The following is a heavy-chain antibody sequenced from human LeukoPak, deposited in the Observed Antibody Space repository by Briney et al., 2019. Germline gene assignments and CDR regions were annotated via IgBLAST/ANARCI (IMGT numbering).Heavy chain of an antibody. Sequence: EASVTVSCKASGYTFTSYGISWVRQAPGQGLEWMGWISAYNGNTNYAQKLQGRVTMTTDTSTSTAYMELSSLRSEDTAVYYCAIHYYGSGSPLYYMDVWGKGTTVTISS. CDR2: ISAYNGNT. CDR1: GYTFTSYG. J-gene: IGHJ6*03. V-gene: IGHV1-18*01. D-gene: IGHD3-10*01. CDR3: AIHYYGSGSPLYYMDV.